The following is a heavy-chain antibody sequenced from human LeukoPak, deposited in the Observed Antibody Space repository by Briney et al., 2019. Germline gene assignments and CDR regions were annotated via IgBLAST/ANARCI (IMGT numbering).Heavy chain of an antibody. CDR2: ISYSGGST. CDR3: AKGSVAAAVKNSFDY. V-gene: IGHV3-23*01. CDR1: GFTFSKYS. Sequence: GSLRLSRAASGFTFSKYSMNWVRQAPGKGLEWVSGISYSGGSTYYADSVKGRFTISRDSSKNTLYLQMSSLRAEDTAVYYCAKGSVAAAVKNSFDYWGQGTLVTVSS. J-gene: IGHJ4*02. D-gene: IGHD6-13*01.